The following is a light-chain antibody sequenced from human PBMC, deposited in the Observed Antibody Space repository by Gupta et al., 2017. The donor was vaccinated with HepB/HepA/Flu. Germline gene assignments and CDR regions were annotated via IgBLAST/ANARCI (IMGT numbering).Light chain of an antibody. J-gene: IGLJ3*02. CDR2: SNN. Sequence: QSVLTQPPSASGTPGQRVTIPCSGSSSNIGTYTVDWYQQLPGTAPKLLIYSNNQRPSGVPDRFSGSKSGTSASLAISGLQSEDEADYYCAAWDDSLNVLFGGGTKLTVL. V-gene: IGLV1-44*01. CDR1: SSNIGTYT. CDR3: AAWDDSLNVL.